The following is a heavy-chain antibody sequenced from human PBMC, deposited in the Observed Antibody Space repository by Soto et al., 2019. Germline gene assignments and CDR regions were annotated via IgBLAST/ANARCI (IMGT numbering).Heavy chain of an antibody. Sequence: QVQLVQSGAEVKKPGASVKVSCKASGYTFTSYGISWVRQAPGQGLEWMGWISAYNGNTNHVQRLQGRVTMTTDTSTSTAYMELRSLRSDDTAVYYCARDHYDILTGDKYYYYSMDVWGQGTTVTVSS. J-gene: IGHJ6*02. CDR1: GYTFTSYG. V-gene: IGHV1-18*01. D-gene: IGHD3-9*01. CDR3: ARDHYDILTGDKYYYYSMDV. CDR2: ISAYNGNT.